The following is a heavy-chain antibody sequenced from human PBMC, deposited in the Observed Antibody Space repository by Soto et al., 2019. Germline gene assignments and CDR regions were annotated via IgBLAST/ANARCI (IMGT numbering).Heavy chain of an antibody. CDR3: ARWNYDSSGTSYYYGMDV. Sequence: GESLKISCKGSGYSFTSYWIGWVRQMPWKGLEWMGIIYPGDSDTRYSPSFQGQVTISADKSISTAYLQWSSLKASDTAMYYCARWNYDSSGTSYYYGMDVWGQGTTVTVSS. CDR2: IYPGDSDT. CDR1: GYSFTSYW. J-gene: IGHJ6*02. V-gene: IGHV5-51*01. D-gene: IGHD3-22*01.